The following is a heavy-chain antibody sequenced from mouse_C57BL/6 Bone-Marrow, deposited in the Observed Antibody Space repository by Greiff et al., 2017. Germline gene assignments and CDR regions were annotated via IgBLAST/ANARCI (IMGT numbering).Heavy chain of an antibody. CDR2: INPRRGYT. Sequence: VQLQQSGAELVRPGASVKMSCKASGYTFTSYTMHWVKQRPEQGLEWIGYINPRRGYTTYNQKFQDQATLTADKSSSTAYMQLSSLTSEDSAVYYGARCGYGSSYYYAIDYWGQGTTVTVSS. V-gene: IGHV1-4*01. CDR1: GYTFTSYT. D-gene: IGHD1-1*01. CDR3: ARCGYGSSYYYAIDY. J-gene: IGHJ4*01.